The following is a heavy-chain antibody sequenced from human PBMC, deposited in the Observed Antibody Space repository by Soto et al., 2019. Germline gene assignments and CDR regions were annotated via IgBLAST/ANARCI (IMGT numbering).Heavy chain of an antibody. CDR3: ARERGTPLWSGYLYYYYYGMDV. Sequence: GGSLRLSCAASGFTFSSYSMNWVRQAPGKGLEWVSYISSSSSTIYYADSVKGRFTISRDNAKNSLYLQMNSLRDEDTAVYYCARERGTPLWSGYLYYYYYGMDVWGQGTTVTVSS. V-gene: IGHV3-48*02. CDR2: ISSSSSTI. CDR1: GFTFSSYS. D-gene: IGHD3-3*01. J-gene: IGHJ6*02.